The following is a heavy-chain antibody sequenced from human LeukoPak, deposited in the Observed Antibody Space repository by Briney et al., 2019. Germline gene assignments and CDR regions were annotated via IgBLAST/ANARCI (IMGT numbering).Heavy chain of an antibody. CDR1: SPSISSYY. V-gene: IGHV4-4*07. CDR3: ARADDEDYYCGMDV. Sequence: SQTLSLTCTVASPSISSYYWSWIRQPAGKGLEWIGRIYTSGSTNYNTSLKSRITMSVNPPKKQLSLKLTAVNPRAPAVYYCARADDEDYYCGMDVWGQGTMVTVSS. CDR2: IYTSGST. D-gene: IGHD3-3*01. J-gene: IGHJ6*02.